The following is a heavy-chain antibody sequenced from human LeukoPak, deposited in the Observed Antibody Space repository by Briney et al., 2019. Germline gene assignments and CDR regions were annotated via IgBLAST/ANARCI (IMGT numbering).Heavy chain of an antibody. J-gene: IGHJ5*01. CDR3: AREGTAGTNLNWFDS. D-gene: IGHD1-1*01. V-gene: IGHV4-59*01. Sequence: SETLSLTCSVSGGSISTYYWSWIRQPPGKGLEWIGYIHYSGNTNYNPSLESRVTISVDTSKNQFSLKVSSVTAADTAVYYCAREGTAGTNLNWFDSWGQGTLVTVSS. CDR1: GGSISTYY. CDR2: IHYSGNT.